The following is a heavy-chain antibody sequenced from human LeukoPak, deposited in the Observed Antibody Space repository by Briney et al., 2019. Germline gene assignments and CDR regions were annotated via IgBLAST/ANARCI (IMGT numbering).Heavy chain of an antibody. CDR1: GFTFSSYS. Sequence: GGSLRLSCAASGFTFSSYSMNWVRQAPGKGLEWVSAISGSGGSTYYADSVKGRFTISRDNSKNTLYLQMNSLRAEDTAVYYCAKGMVVMSLFDYWGQGTLVTVSS. CDR3: AKGMVVMSLFDY. J-gene: IGHJ4*02. D-gene: IGHD3-22*01. CDR2: ISGSGGST. V-gene: IGHV3-23*01.